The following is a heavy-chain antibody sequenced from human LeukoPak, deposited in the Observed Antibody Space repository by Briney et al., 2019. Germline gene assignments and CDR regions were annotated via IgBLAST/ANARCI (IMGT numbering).Heavy chain of an antibody. V-gene: IGHV5-51*01. CDR3: ARFDYYGSGTTRHGFDP. Sequence: ASVKVSCKGSGYSFTSYWIGWVRQMPGKGLEWMGIIYPGDSDTRYSPSFQGQVTISADKSISTAYLQWSSLKASDTAMYYCARFDYYGSGTTRHGFDPWGQGTLVTVSS. CDR2: IYPGDSDT. CDR1: GYSFTSYW. J-gene: IGHJ5*02. D-gene: IGHD3-10*01.